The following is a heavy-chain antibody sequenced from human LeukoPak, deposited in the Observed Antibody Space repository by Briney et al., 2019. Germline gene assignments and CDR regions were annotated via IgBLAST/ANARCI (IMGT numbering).Heavy chain of an antibody. CDR1: GITLSNYG. V-gene: IGHV3-23*01. CDR2: ISGSGGGT. Sequence: GGSLRLSCAVSGITLSNYGMSWVRQAPGKGLEWVAGISGSGGGTNYADSVKGRFSISRDNSKNTLYLQMNSLRAEDTAVYYCARGGAQGMDVWGQGTTVTVSS. J-gene: IGHJ6*02. D-gene: IGHD3-16*01. CDR3: ARGGAQGMDV.